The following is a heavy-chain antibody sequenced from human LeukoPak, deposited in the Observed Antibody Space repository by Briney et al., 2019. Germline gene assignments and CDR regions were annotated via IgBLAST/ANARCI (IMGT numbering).Heavy chain of an antibody. J-gene: IGHJ3*02. Sequence: ASVKASCKASGYTFTSYDINWVRQATGQGLEWMGWMNPNSGNTGYAQKFQGRVTMTRNTSISTAYMELSSLRSEDTAVYYCARLEYRDDASDIWGQRTMVTVSS. D-gene: IGHD3-3*01. CDR1: GYTFTSYD. CDR2: MNPNSGNT. CDR3: ARLEYRDDASDI. V-gene: IGHV1-8*01.